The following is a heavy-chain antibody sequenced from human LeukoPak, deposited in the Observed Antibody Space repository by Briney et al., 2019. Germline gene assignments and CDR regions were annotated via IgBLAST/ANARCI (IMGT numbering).Heavy chain of an antibody. D-gene: IGHD2-21*02. V-gene: IGHV1-18*01. J-gene: IGHJ4*02. Sequence: ASVKVSCKASGYTFTSYGISWVRQAPGQGLEWMGWISAYNGNTNYAQKLQGRVTMTTDTSTSTAYMELRSLRSDDTAAYYCARDPSIFCGGDCYSVDYWGQGTLVTVSS. CDR3: ARDPSIFCGGDCYSVDY. CDR1: GYTFTSYG. CDR2: ISAYNGNT.